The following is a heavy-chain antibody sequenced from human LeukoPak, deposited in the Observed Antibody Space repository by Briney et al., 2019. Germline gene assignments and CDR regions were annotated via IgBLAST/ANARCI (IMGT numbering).Heavy chain of an antibody. V-gene: IGHV1-46*01. CDR3: ARAKGLFDY. CDR1: GYTFAIYY. CDR2: INPSGGST. Sequence: ASVKVSCKASGYTFAIYYIHWVRQAPGQGLEWMGMINPSGGSTSYAPTFQGRVTMTRDTSTSTVYMELSSLRSEDTAVYYCARAKGLFDYWGQGTLVTVSS. J-gene: IGHJ4*02.